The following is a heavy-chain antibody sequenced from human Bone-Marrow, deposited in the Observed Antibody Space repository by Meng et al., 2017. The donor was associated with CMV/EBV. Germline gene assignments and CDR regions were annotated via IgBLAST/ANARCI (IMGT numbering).Heavy chain of an antibody. CDR2: IYYTGST. J-gene: IGHJ4*02. CDR1: GGSINNTGYY. CDR3: AREQWELLGAFDF. D-gene: IGHD1-26*01. V-gene: IGHV4-39*07. Sequence: SETLSLTCTVSGGSINNTGYYWGWIRQSPGKGLEWIANIYYTGSTYYDLSLRSRVTISVDTSKNQFSLNLYSVTAADTAVYYCAREQWELLGAFDFWGQGILVTVSS.